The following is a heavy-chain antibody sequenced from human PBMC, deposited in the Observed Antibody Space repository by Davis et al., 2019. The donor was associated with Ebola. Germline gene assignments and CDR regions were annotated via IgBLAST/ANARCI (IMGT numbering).Heavy chain of an antibody. CDR2: ISGSSSYI. Sequence: GESLKISCAASGFTFSYYFMNWVRQAPGKGLEWVSSISGSSSYIYYADSVRGRFTVSRDNSKNTVDLHMNSLRVEDTAVYYCAKRWQVRYFGYWGQGTLVTVSS. V-gene: IGHV3-21*04. CDR3: AKRWQVRYFGY. CDR1: GFTFSYYF. J-gene: IGHJ4*02. D-gene: IGHD4-23*01.